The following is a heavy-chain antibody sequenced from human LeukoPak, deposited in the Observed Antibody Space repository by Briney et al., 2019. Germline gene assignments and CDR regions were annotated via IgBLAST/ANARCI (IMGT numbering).Heavy chain of an antibody. CDR1: GDSTSSGPYF. D-gene: IGHD3-22*01. CDR2: IYSGGRT. CDR3: AREGSIYYYDSSGYLGY. J-gene: IGHJ4*02. V-gene: IGHV4-61*02. Sequence: PSQTLSLTCTVSGDSTSSGPYFWSWIRQPAGKGLEWIGRIYSGGRTTYNPSLKSRVTISVDTSKNQFPLKLSSVTAADTAVYYCAREGSIYYYDSSGYLGYWGQGTLVTVSS.